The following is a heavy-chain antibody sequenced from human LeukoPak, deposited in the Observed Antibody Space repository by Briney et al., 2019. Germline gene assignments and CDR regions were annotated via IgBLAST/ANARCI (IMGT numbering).Heavy chain of an antibody. CDR2: ISSSGSTI. V-gene: IGHV3-11*01. J-gene: IGHJ6*02. Sequence: GGSLRLSCAASGFTFSDYYMSWLRQAPGKGLEWVSYISSSGSTIYYPDSVKGRFTISRDNAKNSLYLQMNSLRAEDTAVYYCASPFYCGAGCLYGMDVWGQGTTVTVSS. CDR1: GFTFSDYY. D-gene: IGHD2-21*02. CDR3: ASPFYCGAGCLYGMDV.